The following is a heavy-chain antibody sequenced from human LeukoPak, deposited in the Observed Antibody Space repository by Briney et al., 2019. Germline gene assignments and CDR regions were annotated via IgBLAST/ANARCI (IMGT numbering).Heavy chain of an antibody. Sequence: SVKVSCKASGGTFSSYAISWVRQAPGQGLEWMGRIIPIFGIANYAQKFQGRVTITADKSTSTAYMELSSLRSEDTAVYYCARDLSIAARPDAFDIWGQGTMVTVSS. D-gene: IGHD6-6*01. CDR1: GGTFSSYA. CDR2: IIPIFGIA. V-gene: IGHV1-69*04. J-gene: IGHJ3*02. CDR3: ARDLSIAARPDAFDI.